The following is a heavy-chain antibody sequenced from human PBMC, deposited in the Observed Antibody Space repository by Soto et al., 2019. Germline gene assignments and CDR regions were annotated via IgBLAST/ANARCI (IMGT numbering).Heavy chain of an antibody. CDR2: MTATGVSI. Sequence: GGSLRLSCVASGFSFSGYAMSWVRQAPGKGLVWVSSMTATGVSIYYADSVRGRFTISRDNSKNTLYLQMSSLRAEDTATYYCAKDSIPYSSSYGLDHWGRGALVAVSS. J-gene: IGHJ4*02. CDR1: GFSFSGYA. CDR3: AKDSIPYSSSYGLDH. V-gene: IGHV3-23*01. D-gene: IGHD6-6*01.